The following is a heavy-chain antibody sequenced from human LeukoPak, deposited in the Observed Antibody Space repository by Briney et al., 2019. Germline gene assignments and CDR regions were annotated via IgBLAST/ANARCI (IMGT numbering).Heavy chain of an antibody. CDR3: AKSMVLELPFYFNY. D-gene: IGHD1-7*01. Sequence: QAGGSLSLSCAASGFTFSSYAMSWVRQAPGKGLEWVSAISGSGGSTYYADSVKGRFTISRDNSKNTLYLQMNSLRAEDTAVYYCAKSMVLELPFYFNYWGQGTLLTVSS. CDR1: GFTFSSYA. V-gene: IGHV3-23*01. CDR2: ISGSGGST. J-gene: IGHJ4*02.